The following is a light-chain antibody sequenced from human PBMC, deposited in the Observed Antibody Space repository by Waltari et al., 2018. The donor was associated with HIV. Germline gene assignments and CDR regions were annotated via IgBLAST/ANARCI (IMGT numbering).Light chain of an antibody. J-gene: IGKJ5*01. V-gene: IGKV3-20*01. CDR2: GTY. CDR1: QGVAGNH. Sequence: EIVLTQSPGTLSLSSGERVTLSCRGSQGVAGNHLAWYQQRTGHAPRLLIYGTYRRATGIPDRFSGSGSGTDFTLTIGSLEPEDFAVYYCQQYGTSVTFGQGTRLEIK. CDR3: QQYGTSVT.